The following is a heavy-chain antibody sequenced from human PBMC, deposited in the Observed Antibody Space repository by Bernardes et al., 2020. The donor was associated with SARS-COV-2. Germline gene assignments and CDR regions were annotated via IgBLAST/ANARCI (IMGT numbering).Heavy chain of an antibody. CDR3: ARGPISSIDY. Sequence: ASVQVSCKASGYTFPHYYIHWVRQAPGQGFEWMGWINPSSGVTNYAQKFQGGVTMTRDTSISTAYMELSSLRADDTAVFYCARGPISSIDYWGQGSLVTVSS. V-gene: IGHV1-2*02. CDR1: GYTFPHYY. D-gene: IGHD3-10*01. J-gene: IGHJ4*02. CDR2: INPSSGVT.